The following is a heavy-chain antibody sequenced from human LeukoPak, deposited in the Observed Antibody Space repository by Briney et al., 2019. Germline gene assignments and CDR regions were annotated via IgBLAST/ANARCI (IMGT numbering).Heavy chain of an antibody. V-gene: IGHV3-66*01. Sequence: GGSLRLSCAASGFTGTKNYMSWVRQAPGKGLEGVSIISGAGSTSYADPVKGRFTISRDDSKNTLYLQMNSLSAEDTAVYYCASRDRGYYYGMDVWGQGTTVTVSS. CDR1: GFTGTKNY. D-gene: IGHD3-16*02. J-gene: IGHJ6*02. CDR3: ASRDRGYYYGMDV. CDR2: ISGAGST.